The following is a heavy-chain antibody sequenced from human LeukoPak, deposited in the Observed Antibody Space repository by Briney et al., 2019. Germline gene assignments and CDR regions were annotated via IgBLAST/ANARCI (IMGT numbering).Heavy chain of an antibody. J-gene: IGHJ5*02. CDR1: GFTFNSHE. CDR2: ITSSGGIT. V-gene: IGHV3-48*03. D-gene: IGHD2-21*02. CDR3: AGERNCGGDCYQGSWFDP. Sequence: PRGSLRLSCAASGFTFNSHEMHWVRPAAGEGLEWDSYITSSGGITYYEDSVKGRFTVSRYHAKHSLFLQMNSLRAEDTAIYYCAGERNCGGDCYQGSWFDPWGQGTLVTVSS.